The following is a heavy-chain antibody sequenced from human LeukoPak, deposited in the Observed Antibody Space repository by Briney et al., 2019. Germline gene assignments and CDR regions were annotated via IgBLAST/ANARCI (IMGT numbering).Heavy chain of an antibody. D-gene: IGHD3-3*02. V-gene: IGHV3-30*03. J-gene: IGHJ6*03. CDR2: ISYDGSNK. CDR1: GFTFSSYG. CDR3: ARGALGFLEWTNYYYYMDV. Sequence: GGSLRLSCAASGFTFSSYGMSWVRQAPGKGLEWVAVISYDGSNKYYADSVKGRFTISRDNSKNTLYLQMNSLRAEDTAVYYCARGALGFLEWTNYYYYMDVWGKGTTVTVSS.